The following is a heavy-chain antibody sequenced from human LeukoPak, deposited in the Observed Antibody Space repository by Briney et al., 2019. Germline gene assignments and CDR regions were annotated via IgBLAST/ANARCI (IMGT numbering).Heavy chain of an antibody. J-gene: IGHJ4*02. CDR3: AKSACASDGCKFLNY. CDR2: ISRSGDAT. V-gene: IGHV3-23*01. D-gene: IGHD2-2*01. CDR1: GCMFSHHT. Sequence: GESLRLSCAVSGCMFSHHTMSWGRQPPGKRLEWVSSISRSGDATRYSDSLMGRFTISTDNAKNTLSLQMNSLITDAATVYYCAKSACASDGCKFLNYWGPGALVT.